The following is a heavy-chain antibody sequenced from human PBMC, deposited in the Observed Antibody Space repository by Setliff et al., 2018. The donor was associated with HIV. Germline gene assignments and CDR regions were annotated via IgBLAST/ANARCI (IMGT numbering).Heavy chain of an antibody. Sequence: SVKVSCKASGGTFSSYAISWVRQAPGQGLEWMGGIIPILGIANYAQKFQGRVTITTDESTSTAYMELSNLRSEDTAVYYCARGVNYYDSSGYAPDAFDIWGQGTMVTVS. CDR1: GGTFSSYA. D-gene: IGHD3-22*01. J-gene: IGHJ3*02. V-gene: IGHV1-69*10. CDR2: IIPILGIA. CDR3: ARGVNYYDSSGYAPDAFDI.